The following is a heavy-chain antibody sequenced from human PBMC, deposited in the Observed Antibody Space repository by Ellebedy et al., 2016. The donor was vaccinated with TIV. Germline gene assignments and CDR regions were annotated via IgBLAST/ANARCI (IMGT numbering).Heavy chain of an antibody. CDR3: ARRYSGSSYHYFDY. CDR2: IYNSVIT. Sequence: MPSETLSLTCTVSGGSISSNYWDWIRQPPGKGLEWIGYIYNSVITNYNPSLKSRVTMSVDTSKRQLSLKLRSVTAADKAVYYCARRYSGSSYHYFDYWGQGTLVIVSS. D-gene: IGHD1-26*01. CDR1: GGSISSNY. V-gene: IGHV4-59*08. J-gene: IGHJ4*02.